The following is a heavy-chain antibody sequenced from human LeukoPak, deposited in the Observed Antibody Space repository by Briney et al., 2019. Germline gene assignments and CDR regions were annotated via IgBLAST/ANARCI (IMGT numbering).Heavy chain of an antibody. Sequence: TGGSLRLSCAASGFTFSSYAMHWVRQAPGKGLEWVSVISYDGSSKYYADSVKGRFTISRDNPKNTLYLQMNSVRAEDTAVYYGARGADFLYYFDYWGQGTLVTVSS. J-gene: IGHJ4*02. V-gene: IGHV3-30-3*01. D-gene: IGHD3-3*01. CDR1: GFTFSSYA. CDR2: ISYDGSSK. CDR3: ARGADFLYYFDY.